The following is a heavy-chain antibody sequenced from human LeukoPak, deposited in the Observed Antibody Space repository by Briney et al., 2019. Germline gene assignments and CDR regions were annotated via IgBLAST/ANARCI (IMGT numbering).Heavy chain of an antibody. CDR1: GYTFTSYG. J-gene: IGHJ4*02. D-gene: IGHD3-10*01. Sequence: ASVKVSCKASGYTFTSYGISWVRQAPGQGLEWMGWINTNTGNPTYAQGFTGRFVFSLDTSVSTAYLQISSLKAEDTAVYYCARDQLLYGSGSYGLGWGQGTLVTVSS. CDR2: INTNTGNP. CDR3: ARDQLLYGSGSYGLG. V-gene: IGHV7-4-1*02.